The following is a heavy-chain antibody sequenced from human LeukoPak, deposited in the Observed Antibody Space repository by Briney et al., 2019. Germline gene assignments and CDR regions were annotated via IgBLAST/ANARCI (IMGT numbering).Heavy chain of an antibody. CDR3: ARVGLGYCSGGSCYGGFDP. D-gene: IGHD2-15*01. Sequence: GGSLRLSCAASGFTFSSYSMNWVRQAPGKGLEWVSYISSSSSTIYYADSVKGRFTISRDNAKNSLYLQMNSLGAEDTAVYYCARVGLGYCSGGSCYGGFDPWGQGTLVTVSS. V-gene: IGHV3-48*04. CDR1: GFTFSSYS. CDR2: ISSSSSTI. J-gene: IGHJ5*02.